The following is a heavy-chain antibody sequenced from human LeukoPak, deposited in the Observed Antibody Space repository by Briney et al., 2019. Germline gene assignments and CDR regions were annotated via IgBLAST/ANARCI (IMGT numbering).Heavy chain of an antibody. V-gene: IGHV3-21*04. J-gene: IGHJ3*02. CDR3: AKDLQQLVLGAFDI. Sequence: GGSLRLSCAASAFTFSSYSMNWVRQAPGKGLEWVSSISSSGSYIYYADSVEGRFTISRDNSKNTLYLQMNSLRAEDTAVYYCAKDLQQLVLGAFDIWGQGTMVTVSS. D-gene: IGHD6-13*01. CDR2: ISSSGSYI. CDR1: AFTFSSYS.